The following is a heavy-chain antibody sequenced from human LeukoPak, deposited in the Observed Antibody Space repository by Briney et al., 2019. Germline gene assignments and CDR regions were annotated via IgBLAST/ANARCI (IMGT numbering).Heavy chain of an antibody. Sequence: SETLSLTCTVSGYSISSGYYWGWIRQPPGKGLEWIGSIYHSGSTYYSPSLKSRVTISVDTSKNQFSLKLSSVTAADTAVYYCARDRPDTAMVAYYYYYMDVWGKGTTVTVSS. CDR3: ARDRPDTAMVAYYYYYMDV. V-gene: IGHV4-38-2*02. CDR2: IYHSGST. D-gene: IGHD5-18*01. J-gene: IGHJ6*03. CDR1: GYSISSGYY.